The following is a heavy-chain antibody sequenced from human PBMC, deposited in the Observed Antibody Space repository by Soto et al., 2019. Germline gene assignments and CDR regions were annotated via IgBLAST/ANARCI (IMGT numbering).Heavy chain of an antibody. V-gene: IGHV3-21*01. CDR1: GFTFSSYS. Sequence: GGSLRLSCAASGFTFSSYSMNWVRQAPGKGLEWVSSISSSSSYIYYADSVKGRFTISRDNAKNSLYLQMNSLRAEDTAVYYWASFGVAANYDYYGMDVWGQGTTVTVSS. CDR2: ISSSSSYI. J-gene: IGHJ6*02. CDR3: ASFGVAANYDYYGMDV. D-gene: IGHD2-15*01.